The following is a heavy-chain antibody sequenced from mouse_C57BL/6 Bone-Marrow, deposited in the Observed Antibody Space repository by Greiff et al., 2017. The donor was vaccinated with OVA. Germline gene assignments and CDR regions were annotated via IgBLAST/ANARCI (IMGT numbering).Heavy chain of an antibody. J-gene: IGHJ4*01. CDR2: IYPGRGST. Sequence: VQLQQPGAELVKPGASVKMSCKASGYTFTSYWITWVKQRPGHGLEWIGDIYPGRGSTNYNEKFKSKATLTVDTSSSTAYMQLSSLTSEDSAVYYCARGFWEGWAMDYWGQGTSVTVSS. CDR3: ARGFWEGWAMDY. V-gene: IGHV1-55*01. CDR1: GYTFTSYW. D-gene: IGHD4-1*01.